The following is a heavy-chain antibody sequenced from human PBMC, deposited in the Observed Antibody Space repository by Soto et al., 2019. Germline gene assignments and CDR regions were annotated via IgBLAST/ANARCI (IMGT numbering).Heavy chain of an antibody. J-gene: IGHJ4*02. CDR3: TTVWSSKDY. CDR2: IRSESDGGTT. D-gene: IGHD6-13*01. V-gene: IGHV3-15*01. Sequence: EVQLVESGGGLVKPGGSLRLSCAASGFIFNDAWMNGVRQAPGKGLEWVGRIRSESDGGTTDYAAPVKDRFIISREDSKNMVYLQMDSLKTEDTAVYFCTTVWSSKDYWGQGTLVTVSS. CDR1: GFIFNDAW.